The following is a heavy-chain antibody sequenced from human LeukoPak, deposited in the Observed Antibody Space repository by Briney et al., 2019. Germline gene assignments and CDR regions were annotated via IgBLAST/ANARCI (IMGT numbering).Heavy chain of an antibody. CDR2: IIPILGIA. D-gene: IGHD3-10*01. CDR3: ATEYGSGSYPFDY. Sequence: SVKVSCKASGGTFSSYAISRVRQAPGQGLEWMGRIIPILGIANYAQKFQGRVTITADKSTSTAYMELSSLRSEDTAVYYCATEYGSGSYPFDYWGQGTLVTVSS. CDR1: GGTFSSYA. J-gene: IGHJ4*02. V-gene: IGHV1-69*04.